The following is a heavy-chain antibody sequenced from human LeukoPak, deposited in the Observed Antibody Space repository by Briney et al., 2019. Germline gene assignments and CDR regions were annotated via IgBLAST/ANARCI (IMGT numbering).Heavy chain of an antibody. CDR1: GGTFSSYA. D-gene: IGHD2-21*01. Sequence: GASVKVSCKASGGTFSSYAISWVRQAPGQGLEWMGGIIPIFGTTNYAQKFQGRVTITADKSTSTAYMELSSLRSEDTAVYYCARDAEYCGGDCWGQGTLVTVSS. V-gene: IGHV1-69*06. CDR3: ARDAEYCGGDC. CDR2: IIPIFGTT. J-gene: IGHJ4*02.